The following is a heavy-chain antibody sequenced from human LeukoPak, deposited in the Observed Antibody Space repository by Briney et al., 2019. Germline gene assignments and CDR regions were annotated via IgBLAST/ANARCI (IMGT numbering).Heavy chain of an antibody. CDR2: IRSKTHSYAT. Sequence: GGSLRLSCAASGFTFSGSAMHWVRQASGKGLEWVGRIRSKTHSYATAYAASVKGRFTISRDDSKNTAYLQMNSLRSEDTAVYYCSRLAGDEYFDISRGPDWGQGTLVTVSS. V-gene: IGHV3-73*01. J-gene: IGHJ4*02. D-gene: IGHD3-9*01. CDR1: GFTFSGSA. CDR3: SRLAGDEYFDISRGPD.